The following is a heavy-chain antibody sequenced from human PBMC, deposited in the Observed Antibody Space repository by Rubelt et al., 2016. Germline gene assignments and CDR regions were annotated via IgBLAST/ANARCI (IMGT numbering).Heavy chain of an antibody. J-gene: IGHJ3*02. Sequence: AMSWFRQAPGKGLEWVGFIRSKAYGGTTEYAASVKGRFTISRDDSKSIAYLQMNSLKTEDTAVYYCTRDPFPTARIAFDIWDQGTMVTVSS. D-gene: IGHD4-17*01. V-gene: IGHV3-49*03. CDR2: IRSKAYGGTT. CDR3: TRDPFPTARIAFDI. CDR1: A.